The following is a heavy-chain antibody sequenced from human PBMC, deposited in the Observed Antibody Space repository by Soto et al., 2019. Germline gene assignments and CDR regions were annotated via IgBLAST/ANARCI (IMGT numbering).Heavy chain of an antibody. CDR3: TTDQYYYDSSGYYDLVGNY. Sequence: GGSLRLSCAASGFNFSNAWMNWVRQAPGKGLEWVGRIKSKTDGGTTDYAAPVKGRFTISRDDSKNTLYLQMNSLKTEDTAVYYCTTDQYYYDSSGYYDLVGNYWGQGTLVTVSS. J-gene: IGHJ4*02. CDR1: GFNFSNAW. D-gene: IGHD3-22*01. CDR2: IKSKTDGGTT. V-gene: IGHV3-15*07.